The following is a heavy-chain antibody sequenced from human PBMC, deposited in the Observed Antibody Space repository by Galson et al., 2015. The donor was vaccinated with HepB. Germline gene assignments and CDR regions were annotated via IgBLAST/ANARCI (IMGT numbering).Heavy chain of an antibody. V-gene: IGHV3-9*01. CDR3: AKDKGATMIVVVMDY. D-gene: IGHD3-22*01. Sequence: SLRLSCAASGFTFDDYAMHWVRQAPGKGLEWVSGISWNSGSIGYADSVKGRFTISRDNAKNSLYLQMNSLRAEDTALYYCAKDKGATMIVVVMDYWGQGTLVTVSS. J-gene: IGHJ4*02. CDR2: ISWNSGSI. CDR1: GFTFDDYA.